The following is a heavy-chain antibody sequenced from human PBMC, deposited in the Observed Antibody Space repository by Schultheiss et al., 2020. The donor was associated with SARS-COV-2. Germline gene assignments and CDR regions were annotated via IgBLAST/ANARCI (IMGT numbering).Heavy chain of an antibody. V-gene: IGHV3-30*04. Sequence: GGSLRLSCAASGFTFSSYAMSWVRQAPGKGLEWVAVISYDGSNKYYADSVKGRFTISRDNSKNTLYLQMNSLRDEDTAVYYCARSYGDYGGETGYYYGMDVWGQGTTVTVS. CDR1: GFTFSSYA. J-gene: IGHJ6*02. CDR3: ARSYGDYGGETGYYYGMDV. D-gene: IGHD4-17*01. CDR2: ISYDGSNK.